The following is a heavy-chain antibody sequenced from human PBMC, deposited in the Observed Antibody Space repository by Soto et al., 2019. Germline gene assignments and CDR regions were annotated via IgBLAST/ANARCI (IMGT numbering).Heavy chain of an antibody. Sequence: EVQLVESGGALVQPGRSLRLSCVASGFTFDDYAMHWVRQAPGKGLEWVSSINWNSGIIGYADSVKGRLTIFRASSEKSLYLEMNSLRAEDTAFYDCAKGQEYNYGPLDGWGQGTLVTVSP. CDR1: GFTFDDYA. D-gene: IGHD1-1*01. V-gene: IGHV3-9*01. J-gene: IGHJ4*02. CDR3: AKGQEYNYGPLDG. CDR2: INWNSGII.